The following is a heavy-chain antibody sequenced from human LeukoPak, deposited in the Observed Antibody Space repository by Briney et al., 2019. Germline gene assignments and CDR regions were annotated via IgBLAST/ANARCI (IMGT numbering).Heavy chain of an antibody. J-gene: IGHJ5*02. CDR3: AKDAEQWRGNWFDP. D-gene: IGHD6-19*01. CDR2: ISGSGAIT. V-gene: IGHV3-23*01. CDR1: GFTFSSDA. Sequence: PGGSLRLSCAASGFTFSSDAMNWVRQAPGKGLECVSGISGSGAITYYADSVKGRFNISRDNSKNTLYLQMNSLRAEDTAVYYCAKDAEQWRGNWFDPWGQGSLVTVSS.